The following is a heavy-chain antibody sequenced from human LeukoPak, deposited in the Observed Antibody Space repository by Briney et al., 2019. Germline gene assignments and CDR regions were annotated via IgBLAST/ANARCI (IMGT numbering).Heavy chain of an antibody. CDR3: ARDFTYGDYLYYYGMDV. CDR2: INSDGSST. CDR1: GFTFSSYW. J-gene: IGHJ6*02. V-gene: IGHV3-74*01. D-gene: IGHD4-17*01. Sequence: GGSLRLSCAASGFTFSSYWMHWVLQAPGKGLVWVSRINSDGSSTSYADSVKGRFTISRDNAKNTLYLQMNSLRAEDTAVYYCARDFTYGDYLYYYGMDVWGQGTTVTVS.